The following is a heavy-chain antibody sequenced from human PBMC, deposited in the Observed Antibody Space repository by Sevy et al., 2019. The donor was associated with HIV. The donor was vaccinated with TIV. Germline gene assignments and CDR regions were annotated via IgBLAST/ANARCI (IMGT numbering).Heavy chain of an antibody. D-gene: IGHD6-13*01. CDR3: ARGTMYSSSWLDY. Sequence: GGSLRLSCAASGFTFSSYAMHWVRQAPGKGLECVAVISYDGSNKYYADSVKGRFTISRDNSKNTLYLQMNSLRAEDTAVYYCARGTMYSSSWLDYWGQGTLVTVSS. CDR2: ISYDGSNK. CDR1: GFTFSSYA. V-gene: IGHV3-30*04. J-gene: IGHJ4*02.